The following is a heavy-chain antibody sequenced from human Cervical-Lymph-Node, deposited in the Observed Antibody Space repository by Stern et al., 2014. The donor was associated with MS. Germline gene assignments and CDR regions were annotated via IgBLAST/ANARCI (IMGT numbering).Heavy chain of an antibody. CDR3: ARGSYTSYGETYGMDV. CDR2: IYYSGGT. J-gene: IGHJ6*02. Sequence: QVQLVQSGPGLVKPSETLSLTCTVSGGSISCYYWGWIRQPPGKGLAWIGYIYYSGGTNYHPTLKSRVTISVDTSKNQFSLKLSSVTAADTAVYYCARGSYTSYGETYGMDVWGQGTTVTVSS. CDR1: GGSISCYY. V-gene: IGHV4-59*01. D-gene: IGHD4-17*01.